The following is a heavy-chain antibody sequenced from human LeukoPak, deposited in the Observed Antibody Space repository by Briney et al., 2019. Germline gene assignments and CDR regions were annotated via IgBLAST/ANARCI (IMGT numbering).Heavy chain of an antibody. Sequence: SETLSLTCAVSGGSISSSNWWSWVRQPPGKGLEWIGEIYHSGSTNYNPSLKSRVTISVDTSKNQFSLKLSSVTAADTAVYYCARHDYGDYVVYWGQGTLVTVSS. CDR1: GGSISSSNW. V-gene: IGHV4-4*02. CDR2: IYHSGST. D-gene: IGHD4-17*01. CDR3: ARHDYGDYVVY. J-gene: IGHJ4*02.